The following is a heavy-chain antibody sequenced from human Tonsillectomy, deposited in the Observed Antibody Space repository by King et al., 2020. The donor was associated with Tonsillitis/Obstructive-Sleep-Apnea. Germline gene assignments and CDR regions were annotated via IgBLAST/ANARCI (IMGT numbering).Heavy chain of an antibody. V-gene: IGHV3-33*01. J-gene: IGHJ4*02. CDR3: ARGEVFGVGGY. CDR2: IWSDGYNK. Sequence: VQLVESGGGVVQPGRSLRVSCAASGFSFSNYGMHWVRQAPGKGLEWVAVIWSDGYNKYYADSVKGRFTISRDNSKDTLYLQMNSLRAEDTAVYYCARGEVFGVGGYWGQGTLVTVSS. CDR1: GFSFSNYG. D-gene: IGHD3-3*01.